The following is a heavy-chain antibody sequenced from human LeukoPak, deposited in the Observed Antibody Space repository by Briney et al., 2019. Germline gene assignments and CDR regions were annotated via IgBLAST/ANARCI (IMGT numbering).Heavy chain of an antibody. CDR2: INWSGGSI. J-gene: IGHJ4*02. V-gene: IGHV3-9*01. CDR1: GFSFDEYA. Sequence: PGGSLRLSCAASGFSFDEYAMHWVRQAPGKGLEWVSGINWSGGSIGYADSVKGRFTISRDNAKNSLYLQMNSLRAEDTALYYCARTLWFGELFYPYFDYWGQGTLVTVSS. D-gene: IGHD3-10*01. CDR3: ARTLWFGELFYPYFDY.